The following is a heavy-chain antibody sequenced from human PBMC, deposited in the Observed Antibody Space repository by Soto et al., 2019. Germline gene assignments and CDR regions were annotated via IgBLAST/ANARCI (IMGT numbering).Heavy chain of an antibody. Sequence: EVQLLESGGGLAQPGGSLRLSCAASGFTFSSYPMSWVRQAPGKGLEWVPAISGSGVSTYYADSVKGRFTISRDNSKNTLYLQMNSLRAEDTAVYYCAKSPGMYYYDSSGYYHYDYWGQGTLVTVSS. V-gene: IGHV3-23*01. J-gene: IGHJ4*02. CDR2: ISGSGVST. CDR3: AKSPGMYYYDSSGYYHYDY. D-gene: IGHD3-22*01. CDR1: GFTFSSYP.